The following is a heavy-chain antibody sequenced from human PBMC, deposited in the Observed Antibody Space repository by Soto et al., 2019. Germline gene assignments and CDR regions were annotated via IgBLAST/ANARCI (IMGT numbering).Heavy chain of an antibody. V-gene: IGHV4-39*01. CDR3: ARHKSGEDLLDP. CDR1: GGSISSSRDC. CDR2: IFYSGAS. D-gene: IGHD3-10*01. Sequence: QLQLQESGPGLVKPSETLSLSCSVSGGSISSSRDCWGWIRQPPVKGLEWIGCIFYSGASYYNPSLKSRVTLSVDTSKNQFSLKLSSVTAADTAVYYCARHKSGEDLLDPWGQGALVTVSS. J-gene: IGHJ5*02.